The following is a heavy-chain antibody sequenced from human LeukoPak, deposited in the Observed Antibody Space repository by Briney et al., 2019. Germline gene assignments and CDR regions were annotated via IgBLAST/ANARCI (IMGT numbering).Heavy chain of an antibody. D-gene: IGHD3-22*01. J-gene: IGHJ4*02. Sequence: ASVKVSCKASGYTSTSYDINWVRQATGQGLEWMGWMNPNSGNTGYAQKFQGRVTMTRNTSISTAYMELSSLRSEDTAVYYCARGAPISYYYDSSGYYYYWGQGTLVTVSS. CDR2: MNPNSGNT. CDR1: GYTSTSYD. CDR3: ARGAPISYYYDSSGYYYY. V-gene: IGHV1-8*01.